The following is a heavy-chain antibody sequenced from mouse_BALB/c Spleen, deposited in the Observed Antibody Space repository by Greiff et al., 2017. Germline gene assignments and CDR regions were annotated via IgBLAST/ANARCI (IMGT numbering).Heavy chain of an antibody. D-gene: IGHD1-1*01. V-gene: IGHV14-4*02. CDR1: GFNIKDYY. Sequence: VQLKQSGAELVRPGASVKLSCTASGFNIKDYYMHWVKQRLEQGLEWFEWIDPENGDTEYAPKFQGKATITADTSSNTAYLQLSSLTSEDTAVYSCNGGTTEAYYGMDYWGQGTSVTVSA. CDR2: IDPENGDT. J-gene: IGHJ4*01. CDR3: NGGTTEAYYGMDY.